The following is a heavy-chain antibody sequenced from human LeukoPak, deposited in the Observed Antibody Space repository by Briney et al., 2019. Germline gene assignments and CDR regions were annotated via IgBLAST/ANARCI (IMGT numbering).Heavy chain of an antibody. CDR3: ATQSIRGLYYMDV. V-gene: IGHV1-8*03. Sequence: ASVKVSCKASGYSFISYDINWVRQATGQGLEWMGWMNPNSGNTGYAQKFQGRVTITRNTSISTAYMELSSLTSEDTAVYYCATQSIRGLYYMDVWGKGTTVTVSS. CDR1: GYSFISYD. D-gene: IGHD3-10*01. J-gene: IGHJ6*03. CDR2: MNPNSGNT.